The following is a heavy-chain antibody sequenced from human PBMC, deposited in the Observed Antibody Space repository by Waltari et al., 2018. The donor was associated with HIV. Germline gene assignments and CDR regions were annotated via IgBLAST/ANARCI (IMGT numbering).Heavy chain of an antibody. CDR3: ARCSFSSYYYFDL. CDR1: GGSISNYF. D-gene: IGHD2-15*01. CDR2: VYNDGST. V-gene: IGHV4-59*13. J-gene: IGHJ4*02. Sequence: QVQLLESGPGLVKPSETLSLTCNVSGGSISNYFWTWIRQAPGKTLEWIGYVYNDGSTEYNPSLKSRVTMSLDSANVQFSLNLNSVTAADTAQYFCARCSFSSYYYFDLWGQGTHVTVSS.